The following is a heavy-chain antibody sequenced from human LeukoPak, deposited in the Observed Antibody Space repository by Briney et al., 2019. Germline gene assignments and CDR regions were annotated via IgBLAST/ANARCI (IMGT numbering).Heavy chain of an antibody. CDR3: ARIHLDDSSGYYIDY. D-gene: IGHD3-22*01. V-gene: IGHV2-70*11. CDR2: IDWDDDK. J-gene: IGHJ4*02. Sequence: ESGPTLVNPTQTLTLTCTFSGFSLSTSGMCVSWIRQPPGKALEWLARIDWDDDKYYSTSLKTRPTISKDTSKNQVVLTMTNMDPVDTATYYCARIHLDDSSGYYIDYWGQGTLVTVSS. CDR1: GFSLSTSGMC.